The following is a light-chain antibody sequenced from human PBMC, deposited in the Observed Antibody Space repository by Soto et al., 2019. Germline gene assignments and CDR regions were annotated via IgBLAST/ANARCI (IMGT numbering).Light chain of an antibody. V-gene: IGKV3D-15*01. Sequence: EIVMTQSPATLSVSPGGRATLSCRASQSVSSNLAWYQQKPGQAPRLLIYGASTRATGIPARFSGSGSGTEFTLTLSSLQSEDFAVYYCQQYNNWPLTVGGGTTVDTK. CDR3: QQYNNWPLT. CDR2: GAS. CDR1: QSVSSN. J-gene: IGKJ4*01.